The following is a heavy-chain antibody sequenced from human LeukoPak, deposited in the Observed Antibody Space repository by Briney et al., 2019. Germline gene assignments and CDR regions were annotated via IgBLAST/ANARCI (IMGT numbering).Heavy chain of an antibody. V-gene: IGHV3-21*04. D-gene: IGHD6-19*01. CDR1: GFTFSSYS. CDR3: AKDRPDSGYSSGWPLGY. CDR2: ISSSSSYI. J-gene: IGHJ4*02. Sequence: GGSLRLSCAASGFTFSSYSMNWVRQAPGKGLERVSSISSSSSYIYYADSVKGRFTISRDNSKNTLYLQMNSLRAEDTAVYYCAKDRPDSGYSSGWPLGYWGQGTLVTVSS.